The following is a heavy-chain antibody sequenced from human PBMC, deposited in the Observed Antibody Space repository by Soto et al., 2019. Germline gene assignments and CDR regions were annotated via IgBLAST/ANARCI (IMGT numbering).Heavy chain of an antibody. V-gene: IGHV1-69*06. Sequence: SVKVSCKASGGTFSSYAISWVRQAPGQGLEWMGGIIPIFGTANYAQKFQGRVTITADKSTSTAYMELSSLRSEDTAVYYCASAHWPPPYSTILEYFNYRHEAPLETVFS. J-gene: IGHJ4*02. D-gene: IGHD6-13*01. CDR2: IIPIFGTA. CDR1: GGTFSSYA. CDR3: ASAHWPPPYSTILEYFNY.